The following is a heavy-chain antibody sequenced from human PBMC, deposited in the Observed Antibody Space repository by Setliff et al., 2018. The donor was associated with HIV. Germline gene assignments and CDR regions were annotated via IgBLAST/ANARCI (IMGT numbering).Heavy chain of an antibody. CDR3: ARGDGTKYYYYYYMDV. Sequence: SSETLSLTCTVSGGSISSYYWSWIRQPPGKGLEWIGYIYTSGSTNYNPSLKSRVTISVDTSKDQFSLKLSSVTAADTAVYYCARGDGTKYYYYYYMDVWGKGTTVTV. J-gene: IGHJ6*03. CDR1: GGSISSYY. V-gene: IGHV4-59*01. CDR2: IYTSGST. D-gene: IGHD1-7*01.